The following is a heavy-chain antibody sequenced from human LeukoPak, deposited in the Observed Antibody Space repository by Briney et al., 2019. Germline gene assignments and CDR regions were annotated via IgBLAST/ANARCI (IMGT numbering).Heavy chain of an antibody. D-gene: IGHD2-21*01. V-gene: IGHV4-4*09. CDR3: ARRVNYYYYMDV. CDR1: GGSIGSHY. J-gene: IGHJ6*03. CDR2: IYTSGST. Sequence: SETLSLTCTVSGGSIGSHYCTWIRQPPGKGLEWIGYIYTSGSTNYNPSLKSRVTISVDTSKNQFSLKLSSVTAADTAVYYCARRVNYYYYMDVWGKGTTVTVSS.